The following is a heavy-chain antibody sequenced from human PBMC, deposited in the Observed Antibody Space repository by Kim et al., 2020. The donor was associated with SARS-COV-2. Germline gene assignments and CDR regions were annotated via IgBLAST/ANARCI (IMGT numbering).Heavy chain of an antibody. D-gene: IGHD6-19*01. CDR2: VNWNSAYI. CDR1: GLTLGDYA. J-gene: IGHJ6*02. V-gene: IGHV3-9*01. CDR3: AKDLQPGIAVAGIRNHYYAMDV. Sequence: GGSLRLSCAASGLTLGDYAMHWVRQAPGKGLEWVSSVNWNSAYIAYADSVKGRFTISRDNAKNSLYLQMNSLRAEDTALYYCAKDLQPGIAVAGIRNHYYAMDVWGHGTTVTVSS.